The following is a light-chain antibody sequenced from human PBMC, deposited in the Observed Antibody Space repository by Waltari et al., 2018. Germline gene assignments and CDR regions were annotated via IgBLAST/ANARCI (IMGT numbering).Light chain of an antibody. Sequence: SYEVTQPPSVSVSPGQTASIPCSGDKLGDKSVYWYQQKPGQSPLLVIYQDFKRPSGIPERFSGANSGNTATLTISGTQAMDEADYFCQAWDSDPVFGGGTKLTVL. CDR3: QAWDSDPV. V-gene: IGLV3-1*01. CDR2: QDF. CDR1: KLGDKS. J-gene: IGLJ3*02.